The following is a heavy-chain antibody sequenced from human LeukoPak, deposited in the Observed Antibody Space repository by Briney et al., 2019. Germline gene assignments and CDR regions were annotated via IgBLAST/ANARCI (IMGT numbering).Heavy chain of an antibody. J-gene: IGHJ4*02. CDR1: GFTFSSYW. CDR3: ARVAVAAAGRGSFDY. V-gene: IGHV3-74*01. D-gene: IGHD6-13*01. CDR2: INSDGSST. Sequence: PGGSLRLSCAAFGFTFSSYWMHWVRQAPGKGLVWVSRINSDGSSTSYADSVKGRFTISRDNAKNTLYLQMNSLRAEDTAVYYCARVAVAAAGRGSFDYWGQGTLVTVSS.